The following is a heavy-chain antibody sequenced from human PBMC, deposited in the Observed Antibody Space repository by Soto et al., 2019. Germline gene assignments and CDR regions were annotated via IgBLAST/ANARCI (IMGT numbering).Heavy chain of an antibody. CDR1: GFTFSSYA. D-gene: IGHD3-10*01. V-gene: IGHV3-23*01. Sequence: EVQLLESGGGLVQPGGSLRLYCAASGFTFSSYALSWVRQAPGKGLEWVSAISGSGGSTDYADSVKGRFTISRDNSKNTLYLQMNNLRAEDTAVYYCATTGRFRDYYYYMDVWGKGTTVTVSS. J-gene: IGHJ6*03. CDR2: ISGSGGST. CDR3: ATTGRFRDYYYYMDV.